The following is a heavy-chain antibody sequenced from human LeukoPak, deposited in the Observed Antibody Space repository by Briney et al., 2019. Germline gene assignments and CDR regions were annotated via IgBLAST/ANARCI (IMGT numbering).Heavy chain of an antibody. CDR1: GFXFSRYW. D-gene: IGHD6-13*01. J-gene: IGHJ4*02. V-gene: IGHV3-7*04. CDR2: IKQDGGER. CDR3: ARSTSWYPKFDY. Sequence: GGSLRLSCAASGFXFSRYWISWVRQARGKGLDWVASIKQDGGERYYVDSVKGRFTISSDNAKNSVYVKMTSLRAEDTAVFYCARSTSWYPKFDYWGQGTLVTVSS.